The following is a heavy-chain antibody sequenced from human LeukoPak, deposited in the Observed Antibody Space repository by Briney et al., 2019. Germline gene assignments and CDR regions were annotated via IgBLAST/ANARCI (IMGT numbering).Heavy chain of an antibody. CDR2: ISYDGSNK. J-gene: IGHJ4*02. V-gene: IGHV3-30*03. CDR1: GFTFSSYG. Sequence: GGSLRLSCAASGFTFSSYGMHWVRQAPGKGLEWVAVISYDGSNKYYADSGKGRFTISRDNSKNTLYLQMNSLRAEDTAVYYCARAVPGFDYWGQGTLVTVSS. CDR3: ARAVPGFDY.